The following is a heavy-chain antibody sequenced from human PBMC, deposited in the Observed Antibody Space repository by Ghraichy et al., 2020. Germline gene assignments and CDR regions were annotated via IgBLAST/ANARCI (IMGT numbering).Heavy chain of an antibody. V-gene: IGHV3-7*03. CDR2: IKEDGNED. CDR3: ARDSPVYGDSGR. CDR1: GFTFSGYW. J-gene: IGHJ4*02. Sequence: GGSLRLSCAASGFTFSGYWMTWVRQAPGEGLEWVASIKEDGNEDYYVDSVKGRFTIARDNAKKSLYLHMSSLRAEDTAIYYCARDSPVYGDSGRRGQGTLVTVSS. D-gene: IGHD4-17*01.